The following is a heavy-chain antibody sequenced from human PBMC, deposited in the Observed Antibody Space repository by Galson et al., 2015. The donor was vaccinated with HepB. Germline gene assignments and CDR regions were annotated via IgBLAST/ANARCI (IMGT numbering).Heavy chain of an antibody. V-gene: IGHV1-18*04. Sequence: SVKVSCKASGYTFTSYGISWVRQAPGQGLEWMGWVSAYNGNTNYAQKFRGRVTMTTDTSTSTVQMELGSLKSDDTAVYYCARETTLGYFDLWGRGTLVTVSS. CDR1: GYTFTSYG. CDR3: ARETTLGYFDL. J-gene: IGHJ2*01. CDR2: VSAYNGNT. D-gene: IGHD4-23*01.